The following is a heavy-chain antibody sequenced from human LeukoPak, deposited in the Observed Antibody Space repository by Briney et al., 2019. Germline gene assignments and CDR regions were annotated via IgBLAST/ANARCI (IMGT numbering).Heavy chain of an antibody. CDR1: GGSISSYY. D-gene: IGHD2-21*01. CDR2: IYYSGST. V-gene: IGHV4-59*06. J-gene: IGHJ4*02. Sequence: SETLSLTCTVSGGSISSYYWSWIRQHPGKGLEWIGYIYYSGSTYYNPSLKSRVTISVDTSKNQFSLKLSSVTAADTAVYYCARIGNFPYSDYWGQGTLVTVSS. CDR3: ARIGNFPYSDY.